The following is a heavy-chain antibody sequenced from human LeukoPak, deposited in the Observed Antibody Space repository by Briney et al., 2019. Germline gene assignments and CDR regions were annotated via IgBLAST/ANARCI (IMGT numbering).Heavy chain of an antibody. Sequence: ASVKVSCKASGYTFTSNYIHWVRQAPGQGLEWMGMIYPRDGSTSYAQKFQGRVTVTRDTSTSTVHMELSGLRSEGTAVYYCARDQEGFDYGGQGTLVTASS. CDR2: IYPRDGST. V-gene: IGHV1-46*01. J-gene: IGHJ4*02. CDR3: ARDQEGFDY. CDR1: GYTFTSNY.